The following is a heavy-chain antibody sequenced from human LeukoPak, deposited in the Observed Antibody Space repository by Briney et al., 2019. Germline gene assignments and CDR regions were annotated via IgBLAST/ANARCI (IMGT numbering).Heavy chain of an antibody. D-gene: IGHD5-12*01. CDR2: ISYDGSNK. Sequence: PGRSLRLSCAASGFTFSSYGMHWVRQAPGKGLEWVAVISYDGSNKYYADSVKGRFTISRDNSKNTLYLQMSSLRADDTAVYYCVNLSPDYSDYEGYYGMDVWGHGTTVTVSS. CDR3: VNLSPDYSDYEGYYGMDV. V-gene: IGHV3-30*18. J-gene: IGHJ6*02. CDR1: GFTFSSYG.